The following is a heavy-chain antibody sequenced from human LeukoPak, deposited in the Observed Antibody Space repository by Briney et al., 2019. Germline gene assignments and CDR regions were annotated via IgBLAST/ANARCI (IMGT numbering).Heavy chain of an antibody. CDR1: GYSISSGYY. J-gene: IGHJ5*02. V-gene: IGHV4-38-2*02. Sequence: PSETLSLTCTVSGYSISSGYYWGWIRQPPGKGLEWIGSIYHSGSTYYNPSLKSRVTISVDTSKNQFSLKLSSVTAADTAVYYCARERSCSSTSCYRGPWGQGTLVTVSS. CDR3: ARERSCSSTSCYRGP. CDR2: IYHSGST. D-gene: IGHD2-2*01.